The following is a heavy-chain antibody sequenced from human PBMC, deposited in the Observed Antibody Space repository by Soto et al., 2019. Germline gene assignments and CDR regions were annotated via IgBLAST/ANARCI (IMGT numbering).Heavy chain of an antibody. D-gene: IGHD3-3*01. CDR3: ARDGLPDDFRSGGYWFDP. CDR1: GFSFSTFA. CDR2: ISHDGRNE. V-gene: IGHV3-30-3*01. J-gene: IGHJ5*02. Sequence: QAYLVESGGGVVQPGRSLRLSCAASGFSFSTFALHWVRQAPGEGLEWVALISHDGRNEKYAESVKGRFTISRDNSKNTVYMLMDSLRLEDTGVYYCARDGLPDDFRSGGYWFDPWGQGTQVTVSS.